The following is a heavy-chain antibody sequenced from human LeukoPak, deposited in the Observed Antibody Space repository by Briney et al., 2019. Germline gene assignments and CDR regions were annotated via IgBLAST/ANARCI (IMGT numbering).Heavy chain of an antibody. CDR2: ISSSSSYT. CDR1: GFTFSDYY. D-gene: IGHD6-13*01. J-gene: IGHJ5*02. CDR3: ARENVDSSSWYRSVNWFDP. Sequence: GGSLRLSCAASGFTFSDYYMSRIRQAPGKGLEWVSYISSSSSYTNYADSVKGRFTISRDNAKNSLYLQMNSLRAEDTAVYYCARENVDSSSWYRSVNWFDPWGQGTLVTVSS. V-gene: IGHV3-11*05.